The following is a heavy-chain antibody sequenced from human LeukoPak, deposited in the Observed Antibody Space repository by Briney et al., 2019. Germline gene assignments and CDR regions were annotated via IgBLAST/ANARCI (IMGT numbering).Heavy chain of an antibody. CDR2: INPNSGGT. V-gene: IGHV1-2*02. CDR1: GYTFTGYY. D-gene: IGHD3-10*01. CDR3: ARGLIWFGEACFDY. J-gene: IGHJ4*02. Sequence: ASVKVSCKASGYTFTGYYMHWVRQAPGQGLEWMGWINPNSGGTNYAQKFQGRVTMTRGTSISTAYMELSRLRSDDTAVYYCARGLIWFGEACFDYWGQGTLVTVSS.